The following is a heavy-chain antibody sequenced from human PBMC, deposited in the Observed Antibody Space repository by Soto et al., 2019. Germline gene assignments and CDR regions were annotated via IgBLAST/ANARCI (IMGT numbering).Heavy chain of an antibody. J-gene: IGHJ4*02. CDR3: ANDGLGYCSGGSCYPFDY. Sequence: GGSLRLSCAASGFSFSSYAMSWVRQAPPQGLEWVSSISTRGGRTYYADSVKGRFTISRDNSKNTLYLQMNSLRAEDTAVYYCANDGLGYCSGGSCYPFDYWGQGTLVTVSS. CDR2: ISTRGGRT. CDR1: GFSFSSYA. D-gene: IGHD2-15*01. V-gene: IGHV3-23*01.